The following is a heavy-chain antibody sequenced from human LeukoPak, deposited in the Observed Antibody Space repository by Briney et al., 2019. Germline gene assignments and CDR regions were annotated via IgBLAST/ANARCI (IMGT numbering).Heavy chain of an antibody. J-gene: IGHJ3*02. CDR3: ARGTDSGTSTRGGAFDS. CDR2: IGSSGSVI. Sequence: PGGSLRLSCAASGFNFSAHEMNWVRQAPGKGLEWVSYIGSSGSVIYYADSVKGRFTISRDNAKNSLYLQMNSLRVEETAIYFCARGTDSGTSTRGGAFDSWGQGTMVTVSS. CDR1: GFNFSAHE. D-gene: IGHD5-24*01. V-gene: IGHV3-48*03.